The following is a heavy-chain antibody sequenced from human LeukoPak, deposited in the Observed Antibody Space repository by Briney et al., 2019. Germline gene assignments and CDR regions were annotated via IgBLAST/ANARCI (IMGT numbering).Heavy chain of an antibody. CDR3: ARDRGALGITVFGIVNDAFDI. V-gene: IGHV3-23*01. J-gene: IGHJ3*02. Sequence: GGSLRLSCTASGFTFSTYDMSWVRQAPGKGLEWVSTVRVNGRSTYYADSVKGRFTISRDNSKNTLYLQMNSLRAEDTAVYYCARDRGALGITVFGIVNDAFDIWGQGTMVTVSS. CDR2: VRVNGRST. CDR1: GFTFSTYD. D-gene: IGHD3-3*01.